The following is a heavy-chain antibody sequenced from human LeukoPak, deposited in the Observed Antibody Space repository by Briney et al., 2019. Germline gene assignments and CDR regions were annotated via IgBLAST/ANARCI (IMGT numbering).Heavy chain of an antibody. D-gene: IGHD2-2*02. V-gene: IGHV3-23*01. CDR2: ISGSGDST. CDR1: RFTFNNYA. J-gene: IGHJ4*02. Sequence: GGSLRLPCAASRFTFNNYAMTWVRQAPGKGLEWVSTISGSGDSTHYADSVKGRFTISRDNSKNMLYLQMNSLRVEDTAIYYCVKGCSYTGCYTSDYWGQGTLVTVSS. CDR3: VKGCSYTGCYTSDY.